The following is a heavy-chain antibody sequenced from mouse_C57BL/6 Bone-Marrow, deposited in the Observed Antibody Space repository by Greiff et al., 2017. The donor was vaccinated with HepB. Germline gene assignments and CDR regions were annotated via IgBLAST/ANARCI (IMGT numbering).Heavy chain of an antibody. CDR2: ISSGGSYT. V-gene: IGHV5-6*01. J-gene: IGHJ1*03. CDR3: AVLYFDV. Sequence: EVQLVESGGDLVKPGGSLKLSCAASGFTFSSYGMSWVRQTPDKRLEWVATISSGGSYTYYPDSVKGRFTISRDNAKNTLYLQMSSLKSEDTAMYYCAVLYFDVWGTGTTVTVSS. CDR1: GFTFSSYG.